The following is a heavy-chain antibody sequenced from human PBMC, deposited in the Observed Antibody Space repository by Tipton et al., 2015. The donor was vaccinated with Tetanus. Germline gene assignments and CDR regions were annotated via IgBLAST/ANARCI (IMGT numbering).Heavy chain of an antibody. Sequence: TLPLTCTVSGGSVNSGSYYWSWIRQPPGKGLEWIGYIYYSGSTNYNPSLKSRVTISVDTSKNQFSLKLSSVTAADTAVYYCARGMVSWGIFPYWGQGTLVTVSS. J-gene: IGHJ4*02. CDR3: ARGMVSWGIFPY. CDR1: GGSVNSGSYY. D-gene: IGHD2-8*01. CDR2: IYYSGST. V-gene: IGHV4-61*01.